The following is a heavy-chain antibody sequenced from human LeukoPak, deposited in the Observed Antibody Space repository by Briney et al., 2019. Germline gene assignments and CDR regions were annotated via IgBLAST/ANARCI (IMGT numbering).Heavy chain of an antibody. CDR1: GFTFSSYA. CDR3: ARGDCSSTSCYAEDY. CDR2: ISYDGSNK. V-gene: IGHV3-30-3*01. J-gene: IGHJ4*02. D-gene: IGHD2-2*01. Sequence: PGRSLRLSCAASGFTFSSYAMHWVRQAPGKGLEWVAVISYDGSNKYYADSVKGRFTISRDNSKNTLYLQMNSLRPEDTAVYYCARGDCSSTSCYAEDYWGQGTLVTVSS.